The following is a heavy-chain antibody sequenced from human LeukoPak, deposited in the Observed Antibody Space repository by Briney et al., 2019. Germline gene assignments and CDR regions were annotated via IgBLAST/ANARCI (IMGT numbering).Heavy chain of an antibody. CDR1: GGSISSNSYY. V-gene: IGHV4-39*02. CDR2: IYYSGST. J-gene: IGHJ5*02. Sequence: SETLSLTCTVSGGSISSNSYYWGWIRQPPGKGMEWIGSIYYSGSTYYNPSLDSRVAISIDMSKSHFSLKLRSVTAADTAVYYCARTTVSWGNWFDPWGQGILVTVSS. D-gene: IGHD4-17*01. CDR3: ARTTVSWGNWFDP.